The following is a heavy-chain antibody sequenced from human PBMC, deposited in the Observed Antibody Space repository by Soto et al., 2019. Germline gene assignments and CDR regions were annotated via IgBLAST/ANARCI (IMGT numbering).Heavy chain of an antibody. V-gene: IGHV1-8*01. J-gene: IGHJ3*02. Sequence: ASVKVSCKASGYTFTSYDINWVRQATGQGLEWMGWMNPNSGNTGYAQKFQGRVTMTRNTSISTAYMELSSLRSEDTAVYYCATGCTGSCYPAFDIWGQGTMVTVSS. D-gene: IGHD3-10*02. CDR2: MNPNSGNT. CDR1: GYTFTSYD. CDR3: ATGCTGSCYPAFDI.